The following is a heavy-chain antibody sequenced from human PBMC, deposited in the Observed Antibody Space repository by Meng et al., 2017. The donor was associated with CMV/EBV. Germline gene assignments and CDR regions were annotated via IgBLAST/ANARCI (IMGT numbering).Heavy chain of an antibody. CDR3: TATHHSDSSGKY. D-gene: IGHD3-22*01. V-gene: IGHV3-15*01. CDR2: IKSKYAGGTS. Sequence: VQLVEPGGESVTPGVSLRLSCAASGFSFSPTWMSWIRQAPGKGLEWVGRIKSKYAGGTSEYAAPVTGRFSISRDDSINTLYLQMNSLKTEDTAVYYCTATHHSDSSGKYWGQGTLVTVSS. CDR1: GFSFSPTW. J-gene: IGHJ4*02.